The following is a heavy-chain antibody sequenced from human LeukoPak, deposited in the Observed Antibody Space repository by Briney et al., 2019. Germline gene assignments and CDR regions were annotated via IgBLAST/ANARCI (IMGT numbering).Heavy chain of an antibody. CDR3: ARGWGRAGGWGDDAFDI. CDR2: VYHVGTT. V-gene: IGHV4-38-2*02. J-gene: IGHJ3*02. D-gene: IGHD6-19*01. Sequence: SETLSLTCTVSGYSISSGYFWGWIRQPPGKGLEWIGVYHVGTTDYNPSPKSRVTISVDRSKNQMSLKLSSVTAADTAVYYCARGWGRAGGWGDDAFDIWGQGTMVTVSS. CDR1: GYSISSGYF.